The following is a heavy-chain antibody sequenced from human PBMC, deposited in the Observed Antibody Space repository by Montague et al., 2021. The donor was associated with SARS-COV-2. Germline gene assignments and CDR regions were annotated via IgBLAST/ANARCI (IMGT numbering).Heavy chain of an antibody. CDR2: IYYTGNT. Sequence: SETLSLTCTVSGGSITNNIDYWAWIRQPPGKGLEWIGSIYYTGNTYHNPSLKSRVTISVVTSKNHFTLKLSSVTAAETAVYYCARLKRYFDSSGSPSAFDFGGQGTKVTVSS. CDR1: GGSITNNIDY. J-gene: IGHJ3*01. CDR3: ARLKRYFDSSGSPSAFDF. V-gene: IGHV4-39*02. D-gene: IGHD3-22*01.